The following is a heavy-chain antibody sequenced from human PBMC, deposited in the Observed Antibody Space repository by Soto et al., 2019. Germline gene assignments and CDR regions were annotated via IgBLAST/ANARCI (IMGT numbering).Heavy chain of an antibody. J-gene: IGHJ4*02. CDR3: AQDDDYGDNFDY. D-gene: IGHD4-17*01. Sequence: EVQLLESAGGLVQPGGSLRLSCAASGFTFSSYAMSWVRQAPGKGLEWVSAISGSGGSTYYADSVKGRFTISRDNSKNTLYLQMNSLRAEDTAVYYCAQDDDYGDNFDYWGQGTLVTVSS. CDR1: GFTFSSYA. CDR2: ISGSGGST. V-gene: IGHV3-23*01.